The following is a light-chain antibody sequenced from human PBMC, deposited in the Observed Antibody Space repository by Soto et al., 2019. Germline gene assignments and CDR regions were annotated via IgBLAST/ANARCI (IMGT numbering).Light chain of an antibody. CDR2: AAS. Sequence: DIQLSQSPSFLSASVGDIVTVTCRASQGIRTHLAWYQQKPGKAPNVLISAASTLQSGVPSRLSGSGFGTEFTLTISCLQPEDFATSFCQQCNDYPITFGQGTRL. J-gene: IGKJ5*01. V-gene: IGKV1-9*01. CDR1: QGIRTH. CDR3: QQCNDYPIT.